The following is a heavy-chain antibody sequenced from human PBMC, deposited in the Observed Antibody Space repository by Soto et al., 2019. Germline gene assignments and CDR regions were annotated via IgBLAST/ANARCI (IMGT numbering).Heavy chain of an antibody. V-gene: IGHV3-30*18. CDR3: AKGIVVVHTGGYYFDY. CDR1: GFTFSSYG. D-gene: IGHD3-22*01. CDR2: ISYDGSNK. J-gene: IGHJ4*02. Sequence: QVQLVESGGGVVQPGRSLRLSCAASGFTFSSYGMHWVRQAPGKGLEWVAVISYDGSNKYYADSVKGRFTISRDNSKNTLYLQMNSLRAEDTAVYYCAKGIVVVHTGGYYFDYWGQGTLVTVSS.